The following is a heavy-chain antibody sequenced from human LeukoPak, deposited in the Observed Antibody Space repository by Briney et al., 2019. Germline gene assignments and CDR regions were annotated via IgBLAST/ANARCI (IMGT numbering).Heavy chain of an antibody. D-gene: IGHD3-3*01. J-gene: IGHJ6*03. CDR1: GFTFSSYG. V-gene: IGHV3-30*02. Sequence: GGSLRLSCAASGFTFSSYGMHWVRQAPGKGLEWVAFIRYDGSNKYYADSVKGRFTISRDNSKNTLYLQMNSLRAEDTAVYYCARDGLRFLEWLSHPYYYYMDVWGKGTTVTVSS. CDR3: ARDGLRFLEWLSHPYYYYMDV. CDR2: IRYDGSNK.